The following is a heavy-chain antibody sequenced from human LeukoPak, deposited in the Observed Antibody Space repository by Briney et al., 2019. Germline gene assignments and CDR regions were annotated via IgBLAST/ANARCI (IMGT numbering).Heavy chain of an antibody. D-gene: IGHD4-11*01. CDR2: ISNSSSYI. CDR3: AREGMTTRPLLFDP. Sequence: GGSLRLSCAASGFTFSSYSMNWVRQAPGKGLEWVSSISNSSSYIYYADSVKGRFTISRDNAKNSLYLQMNSLRAEDTAVYYCAREGMTTRPLLFDPWGQGTLVTVSS. CDR1: GFTFSSYS. V-gene: IGHV3-21*01. J-gene: IGHJ5*02.